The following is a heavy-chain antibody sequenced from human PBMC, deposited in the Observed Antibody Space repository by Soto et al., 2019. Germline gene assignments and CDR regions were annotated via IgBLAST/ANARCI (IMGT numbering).Heavy chain of an antibody. CDR3: ARGQRGYSYGIPVGSYWFDP. V-gene: IGHV1-2*04. J-gene: IGHJ5*02. CDR1: GYTFTGYY. Sequence: QVQLVQSGAEVKKPGASVKVSCKASGYTFTGYYMHWVRQAPGQGLEWRGWFNPNSGGPNYAQKFQGWVTMTRDTSISTAYMELSRLRSDDTAVYYCARGQRGYSYGIPVGSYWFDPWGQGTLVTVSS. CDR2: FNPNSGGP. D-gene: IGHD5-18*01.